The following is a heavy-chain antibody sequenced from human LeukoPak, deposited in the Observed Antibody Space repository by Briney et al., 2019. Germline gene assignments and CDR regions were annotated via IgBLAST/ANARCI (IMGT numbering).Heavy chain of an antibody. CDR2: TRNKANSYTT. Sequence: GGSLRLSCAASGFTFSDHYMDWVRQAPGKGLEWVGRTRNKANSYTTEYAASVKGRFTISRDDSKNSLYLQMYSLKTEDTAVYYCRRIQYYYDSSGYYYASDYMDVWRKGTTVTVSS. CDR1: GFTFSDHY. V-gene: IGHV3-72*01. D-gene: IGHD3-22*01. J-gene: IGHJ6*03. CDR3: RRIQYYYDSSGYYYASDYMDV.